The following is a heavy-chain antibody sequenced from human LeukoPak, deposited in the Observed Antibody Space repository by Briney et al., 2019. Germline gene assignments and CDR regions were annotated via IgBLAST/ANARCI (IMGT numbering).Heavy chain of an antibody. CDR3: TPVMVEDRGF. Sequence: GGSLRLSCAASGFIFNKAWVNWVRQAPGKGPEWVGRIKSNNDGGTTDYASPVEGRFIISRDDSKNTIYLQMNRLIIDDTAIYYCTPVMVEDRGFWGQGTLVTVSS. CDR2: IKSNNDGGTT. V-gene: IGHV3-15*01. D-gene: IGHD2-21*01. J-gene: IGHJ4*02. CDR1: GFIFNKAW.